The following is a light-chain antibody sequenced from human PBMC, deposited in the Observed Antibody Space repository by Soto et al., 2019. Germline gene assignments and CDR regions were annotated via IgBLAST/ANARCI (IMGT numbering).Light chain of an antibody. J-gene: IGKJ3*01. Sequence: EIVLTQSPGTLSLSPGERATLSCRASQSVSSDFLAWYQQKPGQAPRLLIYGASSRATGIPDRFSGSGSGTDFTLTISRLEPEDFEVYYCQQYGKSRFIFGPGTKVDIK. CDR1: QSVSSDF. V-gene: IGKV3-20*01. CDR2: GAS. CDR3: QQYGKSRFI.